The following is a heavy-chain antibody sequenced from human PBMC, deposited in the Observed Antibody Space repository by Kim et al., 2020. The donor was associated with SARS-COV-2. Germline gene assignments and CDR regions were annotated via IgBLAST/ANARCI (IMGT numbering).Heavy chain of an antibody. Sequence: GGSLRLSCAASGFIFSNYAMSWVRQAPGKGLEWVSTVSGGADSTNYADSVKGRFTISRDNSRNILFLQMMGPTGADTAVYFCAKGGCSGVTCNSDLDYWGQGTRVMVSS. CDR1: GFIFSNYA. CDR2: VSGGADST. D-gene: IGHD2-15*01. V-gene: IGHV3-23*01. J-gene: IGHJ4*02. CDR3: AKGGCSGVTCNSDLDY.